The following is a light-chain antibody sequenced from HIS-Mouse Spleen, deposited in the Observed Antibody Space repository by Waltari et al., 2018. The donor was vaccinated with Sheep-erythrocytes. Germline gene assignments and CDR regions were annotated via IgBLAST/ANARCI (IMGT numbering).Light chain of an antibody. Sequence: QAVLTQPSSLSASPGASASLTCTLRSGINVGTYRIYWYQQKPGSPPQYLLRYKSDSDKRECSGLRSLFSGSNDASANAGFLLSSGLQSEDEADYYCMIWHSGAWVFGGWTKLTVL. CDR3: MIWHSGAWV. J-gene: IGLJ3*02. CDR1: SGINVGTYR. V-gene: IGLV5-45*03. CDR2: YKSDSDK.